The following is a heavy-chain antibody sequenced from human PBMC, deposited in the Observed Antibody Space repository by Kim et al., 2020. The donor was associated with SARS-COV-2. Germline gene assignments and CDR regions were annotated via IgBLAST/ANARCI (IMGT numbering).Heavy chain of an antibody. V-gene: IGHV3-21*01. CDR1: GFTFSSYT. CDR2: ISNSSSNI. Sequence: GGSLRLSCAVSGFTFSSYTMNWVRQAPGKGLEWVSSISNSSSNIYYADSVTGRFTISRDNAKNSLYLQMNSLRAEDTAVYYCARDISHTEYIIRLSYYCG. D-gene: IGHD6-6*01. CDR3: ARDISHTEYIIRLSYYCG. J-gene: IGHJ6*01.